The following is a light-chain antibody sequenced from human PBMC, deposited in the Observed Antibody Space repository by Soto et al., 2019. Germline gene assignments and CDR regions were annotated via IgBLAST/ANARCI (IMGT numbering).Light chain of an antibody. CDR3: NLFTDSSTYV. J-gene: IGLJ1*01. CDR2: EVN. CDR1: SSDVGSYNR. V-gene: IGLV2-18*01. Sequence: SALTQPPSVSGSPGQSVTISCTGTSSDVGSYNRVSWYQQPPGTAPKLMIYEVNNRPSGVPDRFSGSKSGNTASLTISGLQAEDEADYYCNLFTDSSTYVFGTGTKVTVL.